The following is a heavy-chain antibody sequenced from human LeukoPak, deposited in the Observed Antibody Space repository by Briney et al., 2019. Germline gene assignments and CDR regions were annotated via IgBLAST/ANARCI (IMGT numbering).Heavy chain of an antibody. Sequence: GGSLRLSCVVSGFSFSSHSMNWVRQAPGKGLEWVSFISDSSSYIYYAASVKGRFTISRDNAKNSLFLQMKSLRAEDTAVYYCARDFRWNDVLDSWGQGTLVTVSS. CDR3: ARDFRWNDVLDS. CDR1: GFSFSSHS. V-gene: IGHV3-21*01. J-gene: IGHJ4*02. D-gene: IGHD1-1*01. CDR2: ISDSSSYI.